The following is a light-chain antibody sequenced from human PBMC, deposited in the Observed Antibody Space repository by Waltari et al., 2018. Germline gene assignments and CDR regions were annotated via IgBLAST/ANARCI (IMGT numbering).Light chain of an antibody. CDR2: GAS. CDR3: QKYNSPPCT. Sequence: DIELTQPPPPLSASVGDSVTTTCRASPELSECLAGYQQKPGKVPNLLIYGASTLHAAVSSRFSGSGAGTECTLTISGLQPEDVATYYGQKYNSPPCTFDPGTKVDLK. V-gene: IGKV1-27*01. CDR1: PELSEC. J-gene: IGKJ3*01.